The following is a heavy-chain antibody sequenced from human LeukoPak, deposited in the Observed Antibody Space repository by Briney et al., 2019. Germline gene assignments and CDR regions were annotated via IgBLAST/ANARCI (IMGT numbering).Heavy chain of an antibody. CDR1: GLTFSDYY. J-gene: IGHJ4*02. D-gene: IGHD5-18*01. CDR3: ATDTIRGYSYGLDS. V-gene: IGHV3-11*01. Sequence: GRSLRLSCTASGLTFSDYYMTWVRQAPGKGLEWLSYISNTGRTIYYADSVKGRLTISRDNTKNSVYLQMNSLRADDTAVYYCATDTIRGYSYGLDSWGRGTLVTVSS. CDR2: ISNTGRTI.